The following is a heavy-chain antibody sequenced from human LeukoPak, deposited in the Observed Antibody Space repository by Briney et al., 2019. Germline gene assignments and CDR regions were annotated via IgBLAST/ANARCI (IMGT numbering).Heavy chain of an antibody. CDR1: GFTFSSYG. J-gene: IGHJ4*02. CDR2: IWYDGSNK. V-gene: IGHV3-33*01. Sequence: GRSLRLSCAASGFTFSSYGMHWVRQAPGKGLEWVAVIWYDGSNKYYEDSVKGRFTISRDNSKNTVYLQMNSLRAGDTAVYYCARNPPRYFNWGQGTLVTVSS. CDR3: ARNPPRYFN. D-gene: IGHD1-26*01.